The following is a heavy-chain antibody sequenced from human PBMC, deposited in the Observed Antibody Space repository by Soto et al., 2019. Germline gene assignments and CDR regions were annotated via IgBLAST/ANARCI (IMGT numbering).Heavy chain of an antibody. Sequence: SVKVSCKASAYIFITYGISWVRQAPGQGLEWMGRISTYNGNTNYAQNLQGRVTMTTDTSTSTAYMELRSLRSDDTAVYYCARDLDGSGSYYTDYWGPGTLVTASS. D-gene: IGHD3-10*01. CDR3: ARDLDGSGSYYTDY. V-gene: IGHV1-18*01. J-gene: IGHJ4*02. CDR1: AYIFITYG. CDR2: ISTYNGNT.